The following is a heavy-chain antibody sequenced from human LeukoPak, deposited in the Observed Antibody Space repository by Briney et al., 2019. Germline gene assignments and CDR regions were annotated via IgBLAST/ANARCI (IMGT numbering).Heavy chain of an antibody. CDR1: GLTFSTYN. Sequence: PGGSLRLSCAASGLTFSTYNMNWVRQAPGKGLEWVSYIDSSNSPIYYADSVKGRFTISRDNGKNSLYLQMNSLRDEDTAVYYCARDRCSGGSCYLDYWGQGTLVTASS. CDR2: IDSSNSPI. D-gene: IGHD2-15*01. J-gene: IGHJ4*02. CDR3: ARDRCSGGSCYLDY. V-gene: IGHV3-48*02.